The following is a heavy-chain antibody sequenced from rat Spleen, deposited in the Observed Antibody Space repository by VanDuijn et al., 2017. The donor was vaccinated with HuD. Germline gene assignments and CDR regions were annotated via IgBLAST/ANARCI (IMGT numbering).Heavy chain of an antibody. Sequence: EVQLVESGGKLVQPGNSLKLSCAASGFTFSDYAMAWVRQSPKKGLEWVATILYDGTTTSYRDSVKGRFTVSRDNAKSTLYLQMDSLRSEDTATYYCARREYGGFFGYFDYWGQGVMVTVSS. V-gene: IGHV5-17*01. CDR2: ILYDGTTT. CDR1: GFTFSDYA. CDR3: ARREYGGFFGYFDY. D-gene: IGHD1-11*01. J-gene: IGHJ2*01.